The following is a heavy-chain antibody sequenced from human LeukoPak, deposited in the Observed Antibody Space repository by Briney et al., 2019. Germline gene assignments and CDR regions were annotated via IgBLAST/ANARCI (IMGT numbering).Heavy chain of an antibody. CDR2: ISTTGSSI. CDR3: ARVQVGIAVALDY. J-gene: IGHJ4*02. CDR1: GFTFSSYE. Sequence: GGSLRLSCAASGFTFSSYEMNWVRQAPGKGLEWVSYISTTGSSIYYADSVKGRFTISRDNVKNLLYLQMNSLRAEDTAVYSCARVQVGIAVALDYWGQGTLATVSS. D-gene: IGHD6-19*01. V-gene: IGHV3-48*03.